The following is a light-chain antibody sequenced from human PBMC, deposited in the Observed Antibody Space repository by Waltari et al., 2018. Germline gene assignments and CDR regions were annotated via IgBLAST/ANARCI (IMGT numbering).Light chain of an antibody. CDR1: QAISNW. Sequence: DIQLTQSPSFLSASVGDRVTATCRASQAISNWLAWYQQRPGQAPKLRIYYASTLQSVVPSRFSGSVSGTEFTLTISALQPEDVATYYCQQDHSFPLTFGGGTKVEI. J-gene: IGKJ4*01. CDR3: QQDHSFPLT. CDR2: YAS. V-gene: IGKV1-9*01.